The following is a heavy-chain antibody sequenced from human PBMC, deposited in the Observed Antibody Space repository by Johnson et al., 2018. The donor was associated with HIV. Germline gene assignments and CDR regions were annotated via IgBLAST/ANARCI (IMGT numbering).Heavy chain of an antibody. Sequence: QVQLVESGGGVVQPGTSLRLACAASGFTFSSFAMHWVRQAPGKGLEWVAFISYDVTNKYFTDSVRGRFTISRDNSRNTLFVQMNSLRAEDTAMYFCVRRFYDSSAFDVWGQGTLVTVSS. CDR1: GFTFSSFA. V-gene: IGHV3-30-3*01. D-gene: IGHD3-22*01. CDR2: ISYDVTNK. CDR3: VRRFYDSSAFDV. J-gene: IGHJ3*01.